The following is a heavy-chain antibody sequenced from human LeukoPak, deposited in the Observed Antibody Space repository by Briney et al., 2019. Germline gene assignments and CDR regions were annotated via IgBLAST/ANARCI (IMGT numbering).Heavy chain of an antibody. CDR1: GFTFSSYG. Sequence: PGGSLRLFCAASGFTFSSYGMHLVRQAPGKGLELGGVIRSDGSNKYYADSVKGRFTISRDNSKNTLYLQMNSLRAEDTAVYYCAKEGTTHYYMDVWGKGITVTVSS. J-gene: IGHJ6*03. CDR2: IRSDGSNK. CDR3: AKEGTTHYYMDV. V-gene: IGHV3-30*02. D-gene: IGHD2/OR15-2a*01.